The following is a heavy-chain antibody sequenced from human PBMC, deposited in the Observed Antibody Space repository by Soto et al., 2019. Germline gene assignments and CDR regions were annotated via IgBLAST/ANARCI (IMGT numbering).Heavy chain of an antibody. D-gene: IGHD3-22*01. Sequence: GGSLRLSCAASGFTFSNAWMNWVRQAPGKGLEWVGRIKSKTDGGTTDYAAPVKGRFTISRDDSKNTLYLQMNSLKTEDTAVYYCNGVTYYYDSSGYLYYFDYWGQGTLVTVSS. V-gene: IGHV3-15*07. CDR3: NGVTYYYDSSGYLYYFDY. J-gene: IGHJ4*02. CDR1: GFTFSNAW. CDR2: IKSKTDGGTT.